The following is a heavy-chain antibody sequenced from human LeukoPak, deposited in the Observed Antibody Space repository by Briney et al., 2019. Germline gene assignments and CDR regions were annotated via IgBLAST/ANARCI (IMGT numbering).Heavy chain of an antibody. D-gene: IGHD1-26*01. Sequence: QSSETLSLTCAVYGGSYSGYYWSWIRQPPGKGLEWIGYIYYSGSTYYNPSLKSRVTISVDTSKNQFSLKLSSVTAADTAVYYCARDGGSYSYRDAFDIWGQGTMVTVSS. J-gene: IGHJ3*02. CDR3: ARDGGSYSYRDAFDI. V-gene: IGHV4-30-4*08. CDR1: GGSYSGYY. CDR2: IYYSGST.